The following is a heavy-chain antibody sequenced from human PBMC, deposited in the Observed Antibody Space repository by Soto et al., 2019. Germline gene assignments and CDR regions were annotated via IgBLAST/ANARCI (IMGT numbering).Heavy chain of an antibody. D-gene: IGHD2-8*01. CDR1: GGSISSGDYY. Sequence: QVQLQESGPGLVKPSQTLSLTCTVSGGSISSGDYYWSWIRQPPGKGLEWIGYIYYSGSTYYNPSLKSRVTISVDTSKNQFSLKLSSVTAADTAVYYFARAKLGLMVYAPYYFDYWGHGTLVTVSS. CDR2: IYYSGST. J-gene: IGHJ4*01. V-gene: IGHV4-30-4*01. CDR3: ARAKLGLMVYAPYYFDY.